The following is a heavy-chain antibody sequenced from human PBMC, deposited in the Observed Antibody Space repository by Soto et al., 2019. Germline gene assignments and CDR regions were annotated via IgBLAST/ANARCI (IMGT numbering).Heavy chain of an antibody. Sequence: ASVKVSCKASGFTFTSSAVQWVRQARGQRLEWIGWIVVDSGNTNYAQKFQERVTITRDMSTSTAYMELSSLRSEGTAVYYCAADVNPVQSFWSVVDAFDIWGQGTMVTVSS. D-gene: IGHD3-3*01. V-gene: IGHV1-58*01. J-gene: IGHJ3*02. CDR1: GFTFTSSA. CDR3: AADVNPVQSFWSVVDAFDI. CDR2: IVVDSGNT.